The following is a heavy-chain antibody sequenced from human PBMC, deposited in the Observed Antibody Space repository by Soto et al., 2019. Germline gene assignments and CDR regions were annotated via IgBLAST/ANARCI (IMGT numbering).Heavy chain of an antibody. CDR3: ARATKSEIYDSSGYSFLFDY. CDR1: GGPFSSYA. Sequence: ASVKVSCKASGGPFSSYAISWVRQPPGQGLDLMGGIIPIFGTANYAQKFQGRVTITADESTSTAYMELSSLRSEDTDVYYCARATKSEIYDSSGYSFLFDYWGQGTLVTVS. V-gene: IGHV1-69*13. D-gene: IGHD3-22*01. J-gene: IGHJ4*02. CDR2: IIPIFGTA.